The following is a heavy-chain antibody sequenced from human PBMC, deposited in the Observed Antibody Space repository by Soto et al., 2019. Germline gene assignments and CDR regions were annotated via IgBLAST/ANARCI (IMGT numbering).Heavy chain of an antibody. J-gene: IGHJ4*02. CDR1: GFSFSDSY. V-gene: IGHV3-11*01. CDR3: ARDTTCLEH. D-gene: IGHD1-1*01. Sequence: GGSLRLSCVVSGFSFSDSYMTWVRQIPGKGLEWIASISSGAFTISYAAAVKGRFTISRDDGHNSLFLQMDSLRAEDTALYYWARDTTCLEHWGQGTLVTVSS. CDR2: ISSGAFTI.